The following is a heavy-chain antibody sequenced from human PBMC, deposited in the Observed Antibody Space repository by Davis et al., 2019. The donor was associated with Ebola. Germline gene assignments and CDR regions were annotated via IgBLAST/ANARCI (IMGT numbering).Heavy chain of an antibody. J-gene: IGHJ6*04. Sequence: GGSLRLSCAASGFRFSDYNMNWIRQAPGKGLEWVSYISGTGSYTNYADSVKGRFTISRDNAKKSLYLQMNSPRVEDTGVYYCARGVGEFYYYGMDVWGKGTTVTVSS. CDR2: ISGTGSYT. CDR1: GFRFSDYN. CDR3: ARGVGEFYYYGMDV. D-gene: IGHD3-10*01. V-gene: IGHV3-11*05.